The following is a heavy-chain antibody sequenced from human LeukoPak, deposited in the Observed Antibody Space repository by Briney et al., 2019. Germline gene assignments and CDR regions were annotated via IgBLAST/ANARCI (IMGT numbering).Heavy chain of an antibody. V-gene: IGHV1-69*13. Sequence: SVKVSCKASGGTFSSYAISWVRQAPGQGLEWMGGIIPIFGTANYAQKFQGRVTITADEPTSTAYMELSSLRSEDTAVYYCARGRVLRYFDWLTPWESHPLDYWGQGTLVTVSS. D-gene: IGHD3-9*01. CDR1: GGTFSSYA. CDR2: IIPIFGTA. CDR3: ARGRVLRYFDWLTPWESHPLDY. J-gene: IGHJ4*02.